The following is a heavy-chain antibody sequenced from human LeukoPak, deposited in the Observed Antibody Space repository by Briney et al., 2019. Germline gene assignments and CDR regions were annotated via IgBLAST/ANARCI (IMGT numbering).Heavy chain of an antibody. V-gene: IGHV3-9*01. Sequence: GGSLRLSCAASGFTFDDYAMHWVRQAPGKGLEWVSGISWNSGSIGYADSVKGRFTISRDNAKNSLYLQMNSLRAEDTAVYYCASLTYYDSSGYYSYYFDYWGQGTLVTVSS. CDR3: ASLTYYDSSGYYSYYFDY. J-gene: IGHJ4*02. D-gene: IGHD3-22*01. CDR2: ISWNSGSI. CDR1: GFTFDDYA.